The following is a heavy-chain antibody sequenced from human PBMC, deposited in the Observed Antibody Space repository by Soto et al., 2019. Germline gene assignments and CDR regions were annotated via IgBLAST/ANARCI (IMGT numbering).Heavy chain of an antibody. Sequence: GGSLRLSCAASGFTFSSYWMSWVRQAPGKGLEWVANIKQDGSEKYYVDSVKGRFTISRDNAKNSLYLQMNSLRAEDTAVYYCARVVDCSGGSCYYGMDVWGQGTTVTVSS. CDR3: ARVVDCSGGSCYYGMDV. J-gene: IGHJ6*02. V-gene: IGHV3-7*05. CDR1: GFTFSSYW. CDR2: IKQDGSEK. D-gene: IGHD2-15*01.